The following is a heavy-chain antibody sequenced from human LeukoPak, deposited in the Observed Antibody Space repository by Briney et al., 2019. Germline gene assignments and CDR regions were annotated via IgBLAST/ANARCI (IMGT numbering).Heavy chain of an antibody. Sequence: ASVKVSCKASGYTFTNYGITWVRQAPGQGLEWMGWISAYNGNTNYAQKLQGRVTMTTDTSTSTAYMELRSLRSDDTAVYYCARAPALIGFSSSDFDYWGQGTLVTVSS. CDR3: ARAPALIGFSSSDFDY. J-gene: IGHJ4*02. V-gene: IGHV1-18*01. CDR2: ISAYNGNT. CDR1: GYTFTNYG. D-gene: IGHD6-13*01.